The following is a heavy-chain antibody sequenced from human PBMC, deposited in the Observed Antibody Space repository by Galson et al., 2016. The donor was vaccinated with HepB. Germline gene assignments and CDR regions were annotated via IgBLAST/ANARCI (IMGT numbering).Heavy chain of an antibody. Sequence: SETLSLTCAVYGGSFSGYYWTWIRQPPGKGLEWIGEIKHSGSTHYNPSLKSRVTTSIDTSKNQFSLRMSSVTAADTAVYYCARGRIPKYSSGWYYFDYWGQGILVIVSS. V-gene: IGHV4-34*01. CDR1: GGSFSGYY. J-gene: IGHJ4*02. D-gene: IGHD6-19*01. CDR3: ARGRIPKYSSGWYYFDY. CDR2: IKHSGST.